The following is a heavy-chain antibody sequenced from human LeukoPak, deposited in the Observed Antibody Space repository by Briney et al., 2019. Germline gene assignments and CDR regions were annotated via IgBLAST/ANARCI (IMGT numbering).Heavy chain of an antibody. CDR3: ARSYYYDSSGYYPNDAFDI. J-gene: IGHJ3*02. V-gene: IGHV1-46*01. Sequence: ASVKVSCKASGYTFTSYYMHWVRQAPGQGLEWMGIINPSGGSTSYAQKFQGRVTMTRDMSTSTVYVELSSLRSEDTAVYYCARSYYYDSSGYYPNDAFDIWGQGTMVTVSS. CDR1: GYTFTSYY. CDR2: INPSGGST. D-gene: IGHD3-22*01.